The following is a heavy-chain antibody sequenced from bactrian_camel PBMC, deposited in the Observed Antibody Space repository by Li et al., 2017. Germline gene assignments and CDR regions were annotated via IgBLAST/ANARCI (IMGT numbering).Heavy chain of an antibody. CDR2: IDSRGTT. V-gene: IGHV3S26*01. Sequence: HVQLVESGGGSVQAGGSLRLSCAVSTYTYRRYCMGWFRQAPGKDREGVARIDSRGTTSYADSVKGRFTISKDNPKNTLYLQMNSLKPEDTAMYYCAADRRWVYGNCRLDRSIYNYWGQGTQVTVS. J-gene: IGHJ4*01. D-gene: IGHD3*01. CDR3: AADRRWVYGNCRLDRSIYNY. CDR1: TYTYRRYC.